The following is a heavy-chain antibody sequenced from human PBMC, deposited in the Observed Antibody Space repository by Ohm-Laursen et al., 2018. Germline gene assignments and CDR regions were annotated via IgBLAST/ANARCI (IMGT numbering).Heavy chain of an antibody. V-gene: IGHV3-23*01. J-gene: IGHJ4*02. CDR1: GFTFNTYA. Sequence: GSLRLSCAASGFTFNTYAMNWVRQAPGKGLEWVSAIGTGGDTYYTDSVKGRFTISRDNSKNTVSLQMNSLRADDTAVYFCAMKIPGSRPFDYWGQGTLVTVSS. CDR3: AMKIPGSRPFDY. D-gene: IGHD2-2*02. CDR2: IGTGGDT.